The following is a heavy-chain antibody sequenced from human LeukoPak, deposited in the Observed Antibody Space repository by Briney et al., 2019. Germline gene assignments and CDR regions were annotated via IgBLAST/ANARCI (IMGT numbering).Heavy chain of an antibody. Sequence: ASVKVSCKVSGYTLAELSMHWVRQAPGKGLEWMGRFDPEDGETIYAQKFQGRVTMTRDMSTSTVYMELSSLRSEDTAVYYCASTVGATRFYYYYYMDVWGKGTTVTVSS. J-gene: IGHJ6*03. D-gene: IGHD1-26*01. CDR3: ASTVGATRFYYYYYMDV. CDR2: FDPEDGET. CDR1: GYTLAELS. V-gene: IGHV1-24*01.